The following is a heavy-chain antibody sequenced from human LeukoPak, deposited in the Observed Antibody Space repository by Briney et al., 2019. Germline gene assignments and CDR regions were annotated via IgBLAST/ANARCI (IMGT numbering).Heavy chain of an antibody. CDR3: AREGSYGSGSYPEY. D-gene: IGHD3-10*01. V-gene: IGHV4-31*03. CDR1: GGSISSGGYY. CDR2: IYYSGST. Sequence: SETLSLTCTVSGGSISSGGYYWSWIRQHPGKGLEWIEYIYYSGSTYYNPSLKSRVTISVDTSKNQFSLKLSSVTAADTAVYYCAREGSYGSGSYPEYWGQGTLVTVSS. J-gene: IGHJ4*02.